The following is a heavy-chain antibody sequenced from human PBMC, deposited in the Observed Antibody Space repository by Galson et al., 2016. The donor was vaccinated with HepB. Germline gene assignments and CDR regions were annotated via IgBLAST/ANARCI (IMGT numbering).Heavy chain of an antibody. CDR1: GGSISSSSYY. CDR2: IYYSGST. J-gene: IGHJ4*02. V-gene: IGHV4-39*01. D-gene: IGHD1-26*01. CDR3: ARHRAAQRWGLLPYYFDY. Sequence: SETLSLTCTVSGGSISSSSYYWGWIRQPPGKGLEWIGSIYYSGSTYYNPSLKSRVTISVDTSKNQFSLKLSSVTAADTAVYYCARHRAAQRWGLLPYYFDYWGQGTLVTVSS.